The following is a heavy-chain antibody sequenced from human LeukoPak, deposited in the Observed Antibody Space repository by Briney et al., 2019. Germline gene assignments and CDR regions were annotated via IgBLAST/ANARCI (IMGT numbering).Heavy chain of an antibody. CDR2: IIPIFGTA. D-gene: IGHD3-22*01. Sequence: ASVKVSCKASGGTFSSYAISWVRQAPGQGLEWMGGIIPIFGTANYAQKFQGRVTITAEKSTSTAYMELSSLRSEDTAVYYCAILSSITMIVVVRVWGQGTLVTVSS. CDR3: AILSSITMIVVVRV. J-gene: IGHJ4*02. V-gene: IGHV1-69*06. CDR1: GGTFSSYA.